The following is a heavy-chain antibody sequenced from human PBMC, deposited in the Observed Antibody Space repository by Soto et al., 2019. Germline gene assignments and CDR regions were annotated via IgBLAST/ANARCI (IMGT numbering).Heavy chain of an antibody. V-gene: IGHV1-69*08. Sequence: QVQLVQSGAEVKKPGSSVKVSCKASGGTFSNYTITWVRQAPGQGLEWMGRIIPIPDIANYAKKFQGRVTITADKSTSTAYMELSSLRSEDTAVYYCARDVGLGPVTVSTHVDYWGQGTLVIVSS. CDR1: GGTFSNYT. J-gene: IGHJ4*02. CDR3: ARDVGLGPVTVSTHVDY. CDR2: IIPIPDIA. D-gene: IGHD4-17*01.